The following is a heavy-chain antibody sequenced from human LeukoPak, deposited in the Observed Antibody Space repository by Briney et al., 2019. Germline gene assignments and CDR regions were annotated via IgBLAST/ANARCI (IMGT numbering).Heavy chain of an antibody. D-gene: IGHD6-6*01. V-gene: IGHV4-59*01. Sequence: PSETRSLTCTVSGGSISSYYWSWIRQPPGKGLEWIGYIYYSGSTNYNPSLKSRVTISVDTSKNQFSLKLSSVTAADTAVYYCARVRSSSSSKYYYYYGMDVWGQGTTVTVSS. CDR2: IYYSGST. J-gene: IGHJ6*02. CDR3: ARVRSSSSSKYYYYYGMDV. CDR1: GGSISSYY.